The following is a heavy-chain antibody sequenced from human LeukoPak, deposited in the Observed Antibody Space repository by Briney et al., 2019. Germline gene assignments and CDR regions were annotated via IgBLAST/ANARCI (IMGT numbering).Heavy chain of an antibody. V-gene: IGHV1-2*02. Sequence: ASVKVSCKASGYTFTSYDINWVRQATGQGLEWMGWINPNSGGTNYAQKFQGRVTMTRDTSISTAYMELSRLRSDDTAVYYCARSDATIVATLNDYWGQGTLVTVSS. J-gene: IGHJ4*02. CDR1: GYTFTSYD. CDR3: ARSDATIVATLNDY. D-gene: IGHD5-12*01. CDR2: INPNSGGT.